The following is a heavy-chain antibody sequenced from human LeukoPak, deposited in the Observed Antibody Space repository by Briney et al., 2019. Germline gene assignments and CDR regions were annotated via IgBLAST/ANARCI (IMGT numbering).Heavy chain of an antibody. J-gene: IGHJ4*02. V-gene: IGHV3-7*03. CDR3: AKGIAAAGSGGGFDY. CDR2: IKQDGGEK. D-gene: IGHD6-13*01. CDR1: GFTFSTYW. Sequence: GGSLRLSCAASGFTFSTYWMSWVRQAPGKGLEWVANIKQDGGEKYYVDSVKGRFTISRDNAKNTLYLQMNSLRAEDTAVYYCAKGIAAAGSGGGFDYWGQGTLVTVSS.